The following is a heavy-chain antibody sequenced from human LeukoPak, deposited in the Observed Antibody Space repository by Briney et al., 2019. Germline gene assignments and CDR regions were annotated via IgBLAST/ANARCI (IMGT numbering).Heavy chain of an antibody. D-gene: IGHD3-22*01. CDR2: IYYSGST. V-gene: IGHV4-59*12. J-gene: IGHJ6*02. Sequence: PSETLSLTCTVSGGSISSYYWSWIRQPPGKGLEWIGYIYYSGSTNYNPSLKSRVTISVDTSKNQFSLKLSSVTAADTAVYYCARDYRQDYYDSSGYFTMDYGMDVWGQGTTVTVSS. CDR1: GGSISSYY. CDR3: ARDYRQDYYDSSGYFTMDYGMDV.